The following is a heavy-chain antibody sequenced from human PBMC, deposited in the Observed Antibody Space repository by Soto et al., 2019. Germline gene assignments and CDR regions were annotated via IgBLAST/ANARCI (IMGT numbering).Heavy chain of an antibody. CDR1: GGTFSSYA. J-gene: IGHJ4*02. V-gene: IGHV1-69*13. D-gene: IGHD6-19*01. CDR2: IIPIFGTA. Sequence: GASVKVSCKASGGTFSSYAISWVRQAPGQGLEWMGGIIPIFGTANYAQKFQGRVTITADESTSTAYMELSSLRSEDTAVYYCASSHSSGWPYYFDYWGQGTLVTVSS. CDR3: ASSHSSGWPYYFDY.